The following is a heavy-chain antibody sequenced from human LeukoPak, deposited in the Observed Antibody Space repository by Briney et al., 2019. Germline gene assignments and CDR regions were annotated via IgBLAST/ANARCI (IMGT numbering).Heavy chain of an antibody. V-gene: IGHV3-53*01. Sequence: GGSLRLSCAASGFTFSSYAMSWVRQAPGKGLEWVSVIYSGGSTYYADSVKGRFTISRDNSKNTLYLQMNSLRAEDTAVYYCARDLRGFFPVGATSEYWGQGTLVTVSS. D-gene: IGHD1-26*01. CDR3: ARDLRGFFPVGATSEY. CDR1: GFTFSSYA. J-gene: IGHJ4*02. CDR2: IYSGGST.